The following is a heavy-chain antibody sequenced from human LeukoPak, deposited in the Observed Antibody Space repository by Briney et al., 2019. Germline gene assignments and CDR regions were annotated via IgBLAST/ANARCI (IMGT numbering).Heavy chain of an antibody. CDR2: ISYDGSNK. CDR3: ARDVSRDNWFDP. Sequence: GRSLRLSCAASGITFSSYGMHWVRQAPGKGLEWVAVISYDGSNKYYADSVKGRFTISRDNSKNTLYLQMNSLRSDDTAVYNCARDVSRDNWFDPWGQGTLVTVSS. CDR1: GITFSSYG. V-gene: IGHV3-30*03. J-gene: IGHJ5*02. D-gene: IGHD6-13*01.